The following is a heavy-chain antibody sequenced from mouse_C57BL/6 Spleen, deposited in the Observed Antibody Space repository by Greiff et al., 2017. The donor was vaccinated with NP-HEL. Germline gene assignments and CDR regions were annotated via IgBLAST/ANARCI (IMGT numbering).Heavy chain of an antibody. V-gene: IGHV1-66*01. D-gene: IGHD1-1*01. Sequence: VQLQQSGPELVKPGASVKISCKASGYSFTSYSIHWVKQRPGQGLEWIGWLYPGSGYTKYNEKFKGKATLTADTSSSTAYMQLSSLTSEDSAVYYCARVTTVVAKSAMDYWGQGTSVTVSS. CDR3: ARVTTVVAKSAMDY. CDR1: GYSFTSYS. CDR2: LYPGSGYT. J-gene: IGHJ4*01.